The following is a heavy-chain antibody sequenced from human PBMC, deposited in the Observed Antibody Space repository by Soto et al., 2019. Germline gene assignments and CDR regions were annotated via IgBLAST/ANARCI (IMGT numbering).Heavy chain of an antibody. CDR2: IYDTGISGYTPST. CDR1: VGSITSSY. Sequence: SETLSLTCTFSVGSITSSYWSWIRRPPGKGLEWIAYIYDTGISGYTPSTSYNPSLKSRVTMSVDTSKSQFSLKLTSVTAADTAVYYCARGEDAFFYYGLDVWGQGITVTVSS. J-gene: IGHJ6*02. CDR3: ARGEDAFFYYGLDV. V-gene: IGHV4-59*01.